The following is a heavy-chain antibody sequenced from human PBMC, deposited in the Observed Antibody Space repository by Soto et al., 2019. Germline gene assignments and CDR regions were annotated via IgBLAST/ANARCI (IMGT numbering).Heavy chain of an antibody. CDR2: IYDTGISGYTPST. CDR1: VGSITSSY. Sequence: SETLSLTCTFSVGSITSSYWSWIRRPPGKGLEWIAYIYDTGISGYTPSTSYNPSLKSRVTMSVDTSKSQFSLKLTSVTAADTAVYYCARGEDAFFYYGLDVWGQGITVTVSS. J-gene: IGHJ6*02. CDR3: ARGEDAFFYYGLDV. V-gene: IGHV4-59*01.